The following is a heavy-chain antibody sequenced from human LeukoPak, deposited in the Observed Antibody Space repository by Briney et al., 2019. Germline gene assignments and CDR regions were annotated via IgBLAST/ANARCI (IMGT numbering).Heavy chain of an antibody. CDR2: ISYDGGKT. Sequence: GGSLRLSCAASGFSFSTSWMAWVRQAPGKGLQWLAVISYDGGKTYYADSVEGRFTISRDNSKSTVYLEINSLRSEDTAIYYCARGFNDFWSGSQLEYWGQGTLVTVSS. CDR1: GFSFSTSW. V-gene: IGHV3-30-3*01. CDR3: ARGFNDFWSGSQLEY. J-gene: IGHJ4*02. D-gene: IGHD3-3*01.